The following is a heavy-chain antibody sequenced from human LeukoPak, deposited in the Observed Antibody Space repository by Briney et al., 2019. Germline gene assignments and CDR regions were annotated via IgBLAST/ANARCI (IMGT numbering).Heavy chain of an antibody. CDR2: MKEDGGEI. CDR3: VRDRGYSTFDY. Sequence: PGGSLRHSRAGSGFPFSNYWMAWVRQAPGKGLEWVANMKEDGGEINYVDSVKSRFTIFRDNAKNSLDLQMNSLRVDDTAVYYCVRDRGYSTFDYWGQGTLVIVSS. V-gene: IGHV3-7*01. J-gene: IGHJ4*02. D-gene: IGHD4-23*01. CDR1: GFPFSNYW.